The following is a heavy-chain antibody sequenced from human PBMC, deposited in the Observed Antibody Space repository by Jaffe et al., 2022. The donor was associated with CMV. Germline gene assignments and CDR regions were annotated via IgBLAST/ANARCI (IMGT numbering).Heavy chain of an antibody. CDR3: ARGPVRWRGIYCSGGSCYPGRWFDP. J-gene: IGHJ5*02. D-gene: IGHD2-15*01. CDR2: INHSGST. CDR1: GGSFSGYY. V-gene: IGHV4-34*01. Sequence: QVQLQQWGAGLLKPSETLSLTCAVYGGSFSGYYWSWIRQPPGKGLEWIGEINHSGSTNYNPSLKSRVTISVDTSKNQFSLKLSSVTAADTAVYYCARGPVRWRGIYCSGGSCYPGRWFDPWGQGTLVTVSS.